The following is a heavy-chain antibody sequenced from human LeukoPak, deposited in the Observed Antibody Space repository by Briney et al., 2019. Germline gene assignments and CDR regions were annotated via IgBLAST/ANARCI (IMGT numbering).Heavy chain of an antibody. Sequence: PGGSLRLSCAASGFTFSSYGMHWVRQAPGKGLEWVAVISYDGSNKYYADSVKGRFTISRDNSKNTLYLQMNSLRAEDTAVYYCARGPAPYSSSRMDVWGKGTTVTVSS. CDR1: GFTFSSYG. CDR2: ISYDGSNK. D-gene: IGHD6-13*01. J-gene: IGHJ6*04. CDR3: ARGPAPYSSSRMDV. V-gene: IGHV3-30*03.